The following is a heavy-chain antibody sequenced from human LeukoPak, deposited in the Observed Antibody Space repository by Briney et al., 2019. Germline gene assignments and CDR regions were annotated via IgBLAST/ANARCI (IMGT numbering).Heavy chain of an antibody. CDR3: AKANWVSNADAVW. Sequence: GGSLRLSCAASRFTFSNYAMSWVRQAPARGPEWVSSMKGGGETFYADSVKGRFTLSRDDSRNTVYLQLNNLRVEDTAIYYCAKANWVSNADAVWWGQGTQVTVSS. CDR2: MKGGGET. CDR1: RFTFSNYA. V-gene: IGHV3-23*01. D-gene: IGHD1-1*01. J-gene: IGHJ4*02.